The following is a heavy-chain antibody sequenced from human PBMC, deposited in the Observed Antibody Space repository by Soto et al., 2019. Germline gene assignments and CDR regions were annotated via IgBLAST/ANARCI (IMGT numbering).Heavy chain of an antibody. CDR2: IYYSGST. Sequence: SETLSLTCTVSGGSISSSSYYWGWIRQPPGKGLEWIGSIYYSGSTYYNPSLKSRVTISVDTSKNQFSLKLSSVTAADTAVYYCGWMGYYGSGWYYYGMDVWGQGTTVTVSS. J-gene: IGHJ6*02. D-gene: IGHD3-10*01. V-gene: IGHV4-39*01. CDR1: GGSISSSSYY. CDR3: GWMGYYGSGWYYYGMDV.